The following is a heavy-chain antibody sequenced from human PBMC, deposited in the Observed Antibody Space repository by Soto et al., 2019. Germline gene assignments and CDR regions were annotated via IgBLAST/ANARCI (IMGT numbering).Heavy chain of an antibody. Sequence: QVQLVQSGAEVKKPGASVKVSCKASGYTFTSYAMHWVRQAPGQRLEWMGWINAGNGNTKYSQKFQGRVTITRDTSASTAYMELSSLRSADTAVYYCARAVGAWRYFDYWGQGTLVTVSS. J-gene: IGHJ4*02. V-gene: IGHV1-3*01. CDR2: INAGNGNT. CDR1: GYTFTSYA. CDR3: ARAVGAWRYFDY. D-gene: IGHD3-16*01.